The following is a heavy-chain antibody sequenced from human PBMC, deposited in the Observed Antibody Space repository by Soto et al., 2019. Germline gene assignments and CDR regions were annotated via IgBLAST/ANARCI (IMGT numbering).Heavy chain of an antibody. CDR2: IRGTGDST. V-gene: IGHV3-23*01. CDR1: GFPFSSYG. CDR3: AKGIPGYTSGGDY. J-gene: IGHJ4*02. Sequence: GGSLRLSCAASGFPFSSYGMHWVRQAPGEGLEWVSAIRGTGDSTYYADSVKGRFTISRDNSKNTLYLQMNSLRAEDTAVYFCAKGIPGYTSGGDYWGQGTLVTVSS. D-gene: IGHD6-19*01.